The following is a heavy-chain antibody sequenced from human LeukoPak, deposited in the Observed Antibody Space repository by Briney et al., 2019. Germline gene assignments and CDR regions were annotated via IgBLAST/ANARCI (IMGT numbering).Heavy chain of an antibody. CDR3: EGGSGSYPAYYYYYYGMDV. CDR1: GGSFSGYY. J-gene: IGHJ6*02. Sequence: SDTLSLTCAVYGGSFSGYYWSWIRQPPGKGLEWIGENNHSGSTHFNKSLKSRVTISGDTSKQQLSLKMRSVTAADTAVYYCEGGSGSYPAYYYYYYGMDVWGQGTTVTVSS. D-gene: IGHD3-10*01. V-gene: IGHV4-34*01. CDR2: NNHSGST.